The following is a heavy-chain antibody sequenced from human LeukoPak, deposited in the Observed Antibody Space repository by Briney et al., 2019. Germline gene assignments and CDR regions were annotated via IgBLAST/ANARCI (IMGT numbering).Heavy chain of an antibody. D-gene: IGHD2-15*01. CDR2: ISSSSGGTI. J-gene: IGHJ4*02. V-gene: IGHV3-48*01. CDR3: ARDRGYCSGGTCYASFDH. CDR1: GFIFSGHG. Sequence: GGSLTLSCAAPGFIFSGHGMNWVRQAPGEGLEFISFISSSSGGTIYYADSVKGRFTISRDNAKNSVYLQMNSLRAEDTAVYYCARDRGYCSGGTCYASFDHWGQGTLVTVSS.